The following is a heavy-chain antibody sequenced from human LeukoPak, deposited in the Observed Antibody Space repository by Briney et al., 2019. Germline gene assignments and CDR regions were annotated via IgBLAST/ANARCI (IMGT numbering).Heavy chain of an antibody. D-gene: IGHD2-2*01. J-gene: IGHJ6*02. CDR1: GFIFSSYG. CDR2: ISSSSSTI. CDR3: ARGSAIKYQPRVVYYGMDV. V-gene: IGHV3-48*04. Sequence: GGSLRLSCAASGFIFSSYGMHWVRRAPGKGLECVSYISSSSSTIYYADSVKGRFTISRDNAKNSLYLQMNSLRAEDTAVYYCARGSAIKYQPRVVYYGMDVWGQGTTVTVSS.